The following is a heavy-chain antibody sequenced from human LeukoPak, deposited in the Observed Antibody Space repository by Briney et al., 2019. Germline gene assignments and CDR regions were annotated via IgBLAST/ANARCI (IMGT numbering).Heavy chain of an antibody. Sequence: GGSLRLSCAASGFTFSNFAMMWVRQASGTGLQWVSTITGYGATFYADSVRGRFTIFRDTSMNTLFLQMNSLGAEDTAVYYCAKGAAAGKVDWFDPWGQGTLVTVSS. V-gene: IGHV3-23*01. CDR2: ITGYGAT. D-gene: IGHD6-13*01. CDR1: GFTFSNFA. J-gene: IGHJ5*02. CDR3: AKGAAAGKVDWFDP.